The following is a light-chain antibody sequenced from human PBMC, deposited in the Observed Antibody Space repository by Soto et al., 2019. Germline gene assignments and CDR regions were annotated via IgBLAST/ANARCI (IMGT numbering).Light chain of an antibody. CDR1: QSVSSY. V-gene: IGKV3-11*01. Sequence: EIVLTQSRATLSLSPGERATRACRASQSVSSYLAWYQQKPGQAPRLLVYDASNRATGIPARFSGSGSGTDFTLTISSLEPEEFAVYYCQQRSNWPGTFGQGTKVEIQ. J-gene: IGKJ1*01. CDR3: QQRSNWPGT. CDR2: DAS.